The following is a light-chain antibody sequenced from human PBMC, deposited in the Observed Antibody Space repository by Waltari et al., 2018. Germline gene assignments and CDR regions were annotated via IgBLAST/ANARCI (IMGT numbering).Light chain of an antibody. V-gene: IGKV1-39*01. CDR3: QQNYKTPPT. J-gene: IGKJ1*01. Sequence: DIQMTQSPSSLSASVGDRVTVTCRASPSISSNVNWYQQKPGKAPNPLIYAASSLQSGVPSRFSGSGSGTDFTLTINSLQPEDFATYYCQQNYKTPPTFGQGTKVEIK. CDR2: AAS. CDR1: PSISSN.